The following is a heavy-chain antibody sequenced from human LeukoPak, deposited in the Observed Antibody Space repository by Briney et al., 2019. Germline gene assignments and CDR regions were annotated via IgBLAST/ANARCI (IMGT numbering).Heavy chain of an antibody. CDR1: GGSFSGYY. CDR2: IYTSGST. V-gene: IGHV4-59*10. CDR3: ARGASEFDY. J-gene: IGHJ4*02. Sequence: PSETLSLTCAVYGGSFSGYYWSWIRQPPGKGLEWIGRIYTSGSTNYNPSLKSRVTMSVDTSKNQFSLKLSSVTAADTAVYYCARGASEFDYWGQGTLVTVSS.